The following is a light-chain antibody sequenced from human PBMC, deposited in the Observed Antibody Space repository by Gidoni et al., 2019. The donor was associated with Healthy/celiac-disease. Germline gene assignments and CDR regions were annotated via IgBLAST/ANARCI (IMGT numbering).Light chain of an antibody. J-gene: IGKJ2*01. V-gene: IGKV1-5*01. CDR1: QSISSW. Sequence: DIQMTQSPPTLSASVGDRVTITCRASQSISSWLAWYQQKPGKAPKLLLYDASSWESGVPSRFIGSGSGTEFTLTISSLQPDDFATYYCQQYNSYSTFGQGTKLEIK. CDR2: DAS. CDR3: QQYNSYST.